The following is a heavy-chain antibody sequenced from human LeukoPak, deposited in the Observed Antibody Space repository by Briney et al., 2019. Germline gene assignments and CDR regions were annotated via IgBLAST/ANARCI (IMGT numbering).Heavy chain of an antibody. J-gene: IGHJ5*02. CDR2: FDPEDGET. Sequence: APVKVSCKVSGYTLTELSMHWVRQAPGKGLEWMGGFDPEDGETIYAQKFQGRVTMTEDTSTDTAYMELSSLRSEDTAVYYCVSGSYGWFDPWGQGTLVTVSS. CDR3: VSGSYGWFDP. CDR1: GYTLTELS. V-gene: IGHV1-24*01. D-gene: IGHD1-26*01.